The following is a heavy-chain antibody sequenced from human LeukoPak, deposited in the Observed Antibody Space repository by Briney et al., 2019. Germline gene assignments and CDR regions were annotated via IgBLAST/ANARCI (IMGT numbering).Heavy chain of an antibody. Sequence: GGSLRLSCAASGFTVSSNYMSWVRQAPGKGLEGVSVIYSGGSTYYADSVKGRFTISRDNSKNTPYLQMNSLRAEDTAVYYCAREEKWELRGFDYWGQGTLVTVSS. CDR1: GFTVSSNY. V-gene: IGHV3-53*01. D-gene: IGHD1-26*01. CDR3: AREEKWELRGFDY. CDR2: IYSGGST. J-gene: IGHJ4*02.